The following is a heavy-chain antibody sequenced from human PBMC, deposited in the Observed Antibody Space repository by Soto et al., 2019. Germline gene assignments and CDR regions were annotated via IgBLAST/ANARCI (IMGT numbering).Heavy chain of an antibody. CDR3: AKDRWVGSWDY. CDR1: GFTFSTYV. V-gene: IGHV3-23*01. D-gene: IGHD3-10*01. J-gene: IGHJ4*02. Sequence: EVQLLESGGGLVQHGGSLRLSCVASGFTFSTYVMTWVRQAPGKGLEWVSGISHSGDRTYYADSVKVRFTISRDNSKNTLDLQMNSRRVEDTAVYYCAKDRWVGSWDYWGQGTLVTVSS. CDR2: ISHSGDRT.